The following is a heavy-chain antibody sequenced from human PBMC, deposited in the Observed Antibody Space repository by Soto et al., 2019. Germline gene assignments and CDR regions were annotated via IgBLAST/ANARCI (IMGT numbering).Heavy chain of an antibody. V-gene: IGHV1-18*01. CDR1: GYTFTSYG. J-gene: IGHJ4*02. Sequence: QVQLVQSESEVRKPGASVKVSCRASGYTFTSYGISWVRQAPGQGLEWMGWISAYNGNTNYAQRLQGRVTMTTDTSTNTAYMELRSLKSDDTAVYYCAREAFLGTVSLGYWGQATRVIVSS. CDR2: ISAYNGNT. D-gene: IGHD4-4*01. CDR3: AREAFLGTVSLGY.